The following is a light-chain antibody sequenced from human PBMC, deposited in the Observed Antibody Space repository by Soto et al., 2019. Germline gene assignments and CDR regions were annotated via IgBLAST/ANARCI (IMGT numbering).Light chain of an antibody. V-gene: IGKV1-39*01. J-gene: IGKJ1*01. Sequence: DIQMTQSPSSLSASVGDRVTITCRASQSITMYLNWYQQQPGKAPRLLIYGASTVQTGVPSRFSGSGSMTDFTLTISELQPEDVATYYCQQTYTAPRTFGQGTKVDI. CDR1: QSITMY. CDR3: QQTYTAPRT. CDR2: GAS.